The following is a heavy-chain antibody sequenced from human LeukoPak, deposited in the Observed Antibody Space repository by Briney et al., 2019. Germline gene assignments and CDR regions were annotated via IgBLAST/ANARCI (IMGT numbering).Heavy chain of an antibody. Sequence: SWIRQHPGKGLEWIGCITYSGSTYYNPSLKSRVSMSVDTSMNQFSLKLSSVTAADTAVYYCARDVGSYGMDFWGQGTTVTVSS. CDR3: ARDVGSYGMDF. D-gene: IGHD2-15*01. J-gene: IGHJ6*02. CDR2: ITYSGST. V-gene: IGHV4-31*02.